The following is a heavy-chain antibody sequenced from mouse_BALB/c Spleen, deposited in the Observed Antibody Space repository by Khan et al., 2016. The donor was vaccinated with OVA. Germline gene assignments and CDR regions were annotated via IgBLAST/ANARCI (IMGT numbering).Heavy chain of an antibody. J-gene: IGHJ4*01. CDR3: ARMGYDVSMDC. D-gene: IGHD2-14*01. CDR1: GFTFTKYG. Sequence: QIQLVQSGPELKKPGETVQISCKASGFTFTKYGMNGVKQAPGKGLKWMGWINTYTGEPTFADDFKGRFAFSLETSASTAYLQINSLKNEDTATYFCARMGYDVSMDCWGQGTSVTVSS. CDR2: INTYTGEP. V-gene: IGHV9-3-1*01.